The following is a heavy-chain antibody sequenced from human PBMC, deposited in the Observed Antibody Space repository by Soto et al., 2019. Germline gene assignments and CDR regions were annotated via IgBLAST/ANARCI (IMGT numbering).Heavy chain of an antibody. J-gene: IGHJ4*02. D-gene: IGHD2-15*01. CDR3: ARGGAPVSRILPPGALAG. CDR2: IYYSGST. V-gene: IGHV4-30-4*01. Sequence: PSETLSLTCTVSGGSISNGDYYLSCIRQPPGKGLEWIGYIYYSGSTYYNPSLKSRVTISVDTSKNQFSLKLSSVTAADTAVYYCARGGAPVSRILPPGALAGWGQGTLVTVSS. CDR1: GGSISNGDYY.